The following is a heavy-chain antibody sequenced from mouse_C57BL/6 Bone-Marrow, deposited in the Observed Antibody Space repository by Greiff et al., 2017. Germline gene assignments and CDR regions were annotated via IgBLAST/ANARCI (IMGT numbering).Heavy chain of an antibody. J-gene: IGHJ1*03. CDR2: IRLKSDNYAT. D-gene: IGHD1-1*01. CDR1: GFTFSNYW. V-gene: IGHV6-3*01. CDR3: TADYYGSRHWYFDV. Sequence: EVHLVESGGGLVQPGGSMKLSCVASGFTFSNYWMNWVRQSPEKGLEWVAQIRLKSDNYATHYAESVKGRFTISRDDSKSSVYLQMNNLRAEDTGIYYCTADYYGSRHWYFDVWGTGTTVTVSS.